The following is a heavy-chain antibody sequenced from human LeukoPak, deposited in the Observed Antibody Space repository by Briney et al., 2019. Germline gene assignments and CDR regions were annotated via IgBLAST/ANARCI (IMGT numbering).Heavy chain of an antibody. J-gene: IGHJ3*02. CDR2: ISGSGGST. CDR3: AKDRRFYDILTGYRMVRGGPDAFDI. CDR1: GFTFSSYA. Sequence: GSLRLSCAASGFTFSSYAMSWVRPAPGKGLEWVSAISGSGGSTYYADSVKGRFTISRDNSKNTLYLQMNSLRAEDTAVYYCAKDRRFYDILTGYRMVRGGPDAFDIWGQGTMVTVSS. D-gene: IGHD3-9*01. V-gene: IGHV3-23*01.